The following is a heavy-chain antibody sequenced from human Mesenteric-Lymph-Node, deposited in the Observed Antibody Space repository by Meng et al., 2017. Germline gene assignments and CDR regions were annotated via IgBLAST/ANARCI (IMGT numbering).Heavy chain of an antibody. CDR2: IKQDGSET. CDR3: ARPSRRTGVKEGVFDY. J-gene: IGHJ4*02. V-gene: IGHV3-7*01. CDR1: GFTFSSYW. Sequence: GGSLRLSCAASGFTFSSYWMGWVRQAPGKGLEWVANIKQDGSETYYVDSVKGRFTISRDNARNSLFLQMNSLRAEDTAFYYCARPSRRTGVKEGVFDYWGQGPLVTVSS. D-gene: IGHD3-10*01.